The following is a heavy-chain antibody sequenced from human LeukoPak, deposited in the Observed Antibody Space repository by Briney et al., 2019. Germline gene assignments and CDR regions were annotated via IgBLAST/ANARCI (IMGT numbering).Heavy chain of an antibody. CDR3: ARAVSGSDCWFDP. D-gene: IGHD5-12*01. V-gene: IGHV4-59*11. Sequence: PSETLSLTCHLPAGVQRGHHCTRIRKPPGKGLEGIRCIFSSGNTNYNPSLKRRVTISVDTSKNQFSLSLRSVAAADTAVYYWARAVSGSDCWFDPWGQGTLVTDSS. CDR2: IFSSGNT. CDR1: AGVQRGHH. J-gene: IGHJ5*02.